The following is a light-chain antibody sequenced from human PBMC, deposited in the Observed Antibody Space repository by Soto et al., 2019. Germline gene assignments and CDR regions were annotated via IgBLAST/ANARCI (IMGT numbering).Light chain of an antibody. J-gene: IGKJ3*01. Sequence: DIVMTQSPDSLAVSLGERATIDCKSSQNVLYSSNNKNYLAWYQQKPGQPPKLLLYWASTRESGVPDRFSGSGSGTDFSLTISSLHAEDVAVYYCQQYYATPFTFGPGAKVDIK. V-gene: IGKV4-1*01. CDR3: QQYYATPFT. CDR1: QNVLYSSNNKNY. CDR2: WAS.